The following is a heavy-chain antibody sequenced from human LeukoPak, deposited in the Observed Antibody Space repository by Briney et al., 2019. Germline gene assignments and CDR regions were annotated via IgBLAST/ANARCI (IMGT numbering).Heavy chain of an antibody. CDR1: GYTFTSYG. V-gene: IGHV1-18*04. CDR2: ISAYNGNT. CDR3: ARDRDYGSGSYYLPRIDY. D-gene: IGHD3-10*01. J-gene: IGHJ4*02. Sequence: GASVKVSCKASGYTFTSYGISWVRQAPGQGLEWMGWISAYNGNTNHAQKLQGRVTMTTDTSTSTAYMELRSLRSDDTAVYYCARDRDYGSGSYYLPRIDYWGQGTLVTVSS.